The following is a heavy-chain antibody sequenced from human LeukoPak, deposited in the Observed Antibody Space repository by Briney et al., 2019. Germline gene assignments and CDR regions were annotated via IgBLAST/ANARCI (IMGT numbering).Heavy chain of an antibody. V-gene: IGHV1-18*01. CDR1: GYTFTSYG. Sequence: ASVKVSCKASGYTFTSYGISWVRQAPGQGLEWMGWISAYNGNTNYAQKLQGGVTMTTNTSTSTAYMELRSLRSDDTAVYYCARAWTGSGSPREYNWFDPWGQGTLVTVSS. CDR2: ISAYNGNT. CDR3: ARAWTGSGSPREYNWFDP. D-gene: IGHD3-10*01. J-gene: IGHJ5*02.